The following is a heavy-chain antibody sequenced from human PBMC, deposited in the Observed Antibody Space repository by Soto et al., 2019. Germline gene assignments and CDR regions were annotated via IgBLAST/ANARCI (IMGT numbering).Heavy chain of an antibody. J-gene: IGHJ6*02. CDR3: ARHDPIAKFENGLDV. CDR1: GGSISGYY. CDR2: IYYRGTT. V-gene: IGHV4-59*08. Sequence: QVQLQESGPGLVKPSETLSLTCTVSGGSISGYYYSWIRQPPGKGLEYIGYIYYRGTTNYNPSLKSLVPIXXDXSXXQLSLHLSSVTVADTAIYFCARHDPIAKFENGLDVWGQGTTVTVS. D-gene: IGHD3-16*01.